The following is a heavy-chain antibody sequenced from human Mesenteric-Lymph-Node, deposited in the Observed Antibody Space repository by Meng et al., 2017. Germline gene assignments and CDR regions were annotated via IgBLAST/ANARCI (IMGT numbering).Heavy chain of an antibody. CDR3: TRGGPHYGTQGAV. D-gene: IGHD3-10*01. CDR2: IRSKAYGGTT. V-gene: IGHV3-49*04. CDR1: GFTFGDYA. Sequence: GESLKISCTASGFTFGDYAMSWVRQAPGKGLEWVGFIRSKAYGGTTEYAASVKGRFTISRDDSKSIAYLQMNSLKTEDTAVYYCTRGGPHYGTQGAVWGPGNTVPGYS. J-gene: IGHJ6*01.